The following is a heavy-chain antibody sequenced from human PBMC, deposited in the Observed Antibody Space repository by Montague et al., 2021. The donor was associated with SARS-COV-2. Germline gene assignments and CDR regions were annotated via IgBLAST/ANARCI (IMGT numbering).Heavy chain of an antibody. CDR3: ERQGSSSSWYGGYYYGMDV. CDR1: GGSISSSSYY. D-gene: IGHD6-13*01. CDR2: IDYSGST. Sequence: SETLSLTCTVSGGSISSSSYYWGWIRQPPGKGPEWIGSIDYSGSTYYNPSIKSRVTISVDTSKNQFSLKLSSVTAADTAVYYCERQGSSSSWYGGYYYGMDVWGQGTPVTVSS. V-gene: IGHV4-39*01. J-gene: IGHJ6*02.